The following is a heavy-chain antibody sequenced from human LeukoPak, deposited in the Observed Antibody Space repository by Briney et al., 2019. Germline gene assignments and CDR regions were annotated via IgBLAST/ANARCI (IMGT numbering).Heavy chain of an antibody. J-gene: IGHJ4*02. V-gene: IGHV3-23*01. CDR3: ARGIVVVPAAIDY. CDR2: ISGSGGST. CDR1: GFTFSSYA. D-gene: IGHD2-2*02. Sequence: GGSLRLSCAASGFTFSSYAMSWVRQAPGKGLEWVSAISGSGGSTYYADSVKGRFTISRDNSKNTLYLQMNSLRAEDTAVYYCARGIVVVPAAIDYWGQGTLVTVSS.